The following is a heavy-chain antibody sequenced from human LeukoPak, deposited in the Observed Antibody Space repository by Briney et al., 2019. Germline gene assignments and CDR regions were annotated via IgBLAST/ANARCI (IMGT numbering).Heavy chain of an antibody. J-gene: IGHJ4*02. D-gene: IGHD3-10*01. Sequence: GGSLRLSCAASGFTFSSYGMHWVRQAPGKGLEWVAVISYDGSNKYYADSVKGRFTISRDNSKNTLYLQMNSLRPEDTAVYYCAKDPAGSGTWGFDYWGQGTLVTVSS. CDR3: AKDPAGSGTWGFDY. CDR1: GFTFSSYG. CDR2: ISYDGSNK. V-gene: IGHV3-30*18.